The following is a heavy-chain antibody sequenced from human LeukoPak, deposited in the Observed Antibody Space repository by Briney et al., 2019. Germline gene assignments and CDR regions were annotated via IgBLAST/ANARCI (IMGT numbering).Heavy chain of an antibody. J-gene: IGHJ4*02. Sequence: PGGSLRLSCAASGFTFSSYGMHWVRQAPDKGLEWVAFIRYDGSNKYYADSVKGRFTISRDNSKNTLYLQMNSLRAEDTAVYYCAKDPRHEYGDYEKYFDYWGQGTLVTVSS. CDR1: GFTFSSYG. V-gene: IGHV3-30*02. CDR2: IRYDGSNK. CDR3: AKDPRHEYGDYEKYFDY. D-gene: IGHD4-17*01.